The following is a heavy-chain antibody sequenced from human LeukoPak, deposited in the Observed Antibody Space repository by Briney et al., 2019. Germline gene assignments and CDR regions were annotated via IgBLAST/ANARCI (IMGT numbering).Heavy chain of an antibody. J-gene: IGHJ4*02. CDR1: GYTFTSYG. CDR2: ISAYNGNT. D-gene: IGHD1-26*01. CDR3: AMEGELLSDY. V-gene: IGHV1-18*01. Sequence: ASLKVSCTASGYTFTSYGISWVRQAPGQGLEWMGWISAYNGNTNYAQKLQGRVTMTTDTSKSTAYMELTSLRSDDTAVYYCAMEGELLSDYWGQGTLVTVSS.